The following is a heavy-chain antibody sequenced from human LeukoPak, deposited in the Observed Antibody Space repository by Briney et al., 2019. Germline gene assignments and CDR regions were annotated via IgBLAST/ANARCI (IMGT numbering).Heavy chain of an antibody. Sequence: ASVKVSCKASGGTFSSYAISWVRQAPGQGLEWMGGIIPIFGTANYAQKFQGRVTITTDESTSTAYMELSSLRSEDTAVYYCARDEGQLVGVSDAFDIWGQGTMVTVSS. V-gene: IGHV1-69*05. CDR2: IIPIFGTA. CDR3: ARDEGQLVGVSDAFDI. J-gene: IGHJ3*02. CDR1: GGTFSSYA. D-gene: IGHD6-6*01.